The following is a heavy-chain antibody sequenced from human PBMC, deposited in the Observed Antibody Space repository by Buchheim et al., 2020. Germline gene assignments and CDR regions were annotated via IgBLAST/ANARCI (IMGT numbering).Heavy chain of an antibody. CDR2: INPSGGST. Sequence: QVQLVQSGAEVKKPGASVKVSCKVSGYTFTSYYMHWVRQAPGQGLEWMGIINPSGGSTSYAQKFQGRVTMTRDTSTSTVYMELSSLRSEDTAVYYWARGIETSGSWYSHYYYYYYMDVWGKGTT. J-gene: IGHJ6*03. V-gene: IGHV1-46*01. D-gene: IGHD6-13*01. CDR1: GYTFTSYY. CDR3: ARGIETSGSWYSHYYYYYYMDV.